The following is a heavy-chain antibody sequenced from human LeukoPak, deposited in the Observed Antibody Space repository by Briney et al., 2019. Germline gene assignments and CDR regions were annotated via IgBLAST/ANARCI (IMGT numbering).Heavy chain of an antibody. CDR3: ARGSSSWYGDEGWFDP. V-gene: IGHV4-34*01. CDR2: INHSGST. Sequence: SETLSLTCAVYGGSFSGYYWSWIRQPPEKGLEWFGEINHSGSTNYNPSLKSRVTISVDTSKNQFSLKLSSVTAADTAVYYCARGSSSWYGDEGWFDPWGQGTLVTVSS. CDR1: GGSFSGYY. D-gene: IGHD6-13*01. J-gene: IGHJ5*02.